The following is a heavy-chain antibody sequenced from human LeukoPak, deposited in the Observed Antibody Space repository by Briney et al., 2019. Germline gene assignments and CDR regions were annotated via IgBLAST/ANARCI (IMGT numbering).Heavy chain of an antibody. CDR1: GGSISSSSYY. CDR3: ARGNGYYPLYYFDY. CDR2: IYYSGST. V-gene: IGHV4-39*01. D-gene: IGHD3-3*01. Sequence: SETLSLTCTVSGGSISSSSYYWGWIRQPPGKGLEWIGSIYYSGSTYYNPSLKSRVTISVDTSKNQFSLKLSSVTAADTAVYYCARGNGYYPLYYFDYWGQGTLVTVSS. J-gene: IGHJ4*02.